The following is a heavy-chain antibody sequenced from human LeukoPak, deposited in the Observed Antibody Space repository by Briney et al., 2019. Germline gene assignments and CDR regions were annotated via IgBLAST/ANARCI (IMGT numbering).Heavy chain of an antibody. CDR3: ARDLGYCSGGSCKPVSHFDY. J-gene: IGHJ4*02. CDR2: ISSSGSTI. Sequence: PGGSLRLSCAASGFTFSSYEMNWVRQAPGKGLEWVPYISSSGSTIYYADSVKGRFTISRDNAKNSLYLQMNSLRAEDTAVYYCARDLGYCSGGSCKPVSHFDYWGQGTLVTVSS. V-gene: IGHV3-48*03. CDR1: GFTFSSYE. D-gene: IGHD2-15*01.